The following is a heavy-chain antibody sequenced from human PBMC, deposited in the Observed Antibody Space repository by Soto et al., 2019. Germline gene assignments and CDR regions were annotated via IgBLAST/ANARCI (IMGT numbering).Heavy chain of an antibody. D-gene: IGHD2-2*01. CDR1: GGSVNSGDYF. CDR3: ARSLVLIPAPRDNIRRWFDP. Sequence: SETLSLTCTVSGGSVNSGDYFWSWIRQPPGKGLEWIGYIYYSGSTNYNPSLKRRVTISADTSKNQFSLRLTSVTAADTAIYYCARSLVLIPAPRDNIRRWFDPWGKGTLVTVYS. CDR2: IYYSGST. J-gene: IGHJ5*02. V-gene: IGHV4-61*08.